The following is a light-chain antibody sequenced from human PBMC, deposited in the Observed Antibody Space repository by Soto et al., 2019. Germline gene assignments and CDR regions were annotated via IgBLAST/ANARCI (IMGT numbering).Light chain of an antibody. CDR3: CSYAGSYTHYV. CDR2: DVS. V-gene: IGLV2-11*01. CDR1: SSDVGGYNY. Sequence: QSALTQPRSVSGSPGQSITISCTGTSSDVGGYNYVSWYRQHPGKAPKLMIYDVSNRPSGVPDHLSGSKSGNTASLTISGRQAEDEADYYCCSYAGSYTHYVFGTGTKVTVL. J-gene: IGLJ1*01.